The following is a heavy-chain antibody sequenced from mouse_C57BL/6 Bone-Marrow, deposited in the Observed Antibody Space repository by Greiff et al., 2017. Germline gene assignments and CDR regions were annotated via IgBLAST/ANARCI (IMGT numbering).Heavy chain of an antibody. J-gene: IGHJ4*01. D-gene: IGHD2-4*01. CDR2: IDPSDSYT. CDR1: GYTFSSSW. V-gene: IGHV1-69*01. Sequence: QVQLQQPGAELVMPGASVKLSCKASGYTFSSSWMHWVKQRPGQGLEWIGEIDPSDSYTNSNQQFKGKSTLTVDKSSSTAYMQLSSLTSEDAAVYYCARIYYDYEDYYAMDYWGQGTSVTVSS. CDR3: ARIYYDYEDYYAMDY.